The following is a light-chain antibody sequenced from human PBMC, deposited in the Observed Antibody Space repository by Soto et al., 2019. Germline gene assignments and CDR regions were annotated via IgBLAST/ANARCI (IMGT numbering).Light chain of an antibody. CDR3: GSYVSSKTYV. CDR1: RTDVGGYNF. V-gene: IGLV2-14*01. CDR2: EVS. Sequence: QSALTQPASVSGSPGQSITISCTGTRTDVGGYNFVSWYQQHPGKAPKLIIYEVSNRPSGVSNRFSGSKSDNTASLTISGIQAEDEADYYCGSYVSSKTYVFGTGTKATVL. J-gene: IGLJ1*01.